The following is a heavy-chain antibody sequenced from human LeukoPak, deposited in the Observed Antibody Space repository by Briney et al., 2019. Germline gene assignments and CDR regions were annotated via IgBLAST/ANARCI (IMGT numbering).Heavy chain of an antibody. Sequence: GGSLRLSCIASGFTFSTYSMNWVRQAPGKGLEWVSYISRSRSTTNYADSEKGRFTISRDNAKNTLYLQMNSLRAEDTAVYYCARVYVGTSTTCPFDYWGQGTLVTVSS. D-gene: IGHD1-14*01. CDR1: GFTFSTYS. V-gene: IGHV3-48*04. J-gene: IGHJ4*02. CDR2: ISRSRSTT. CDR3: ARVYVGTSTTCPFDY.